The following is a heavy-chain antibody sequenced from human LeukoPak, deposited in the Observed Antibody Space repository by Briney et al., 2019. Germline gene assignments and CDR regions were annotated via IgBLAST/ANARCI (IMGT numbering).Heavy chain of an antibody. CDR3: ARLGAMANFDY. CDR1: GGSISSSSYY. CDR2: IYYSGTT. J-gene: IGHJ4*02. V-gene: IGHV4-39*01. Sequence: SETLSLTCTVSGGSISSSSYYWGWIRQPPGKGLEWFGSIYYSGTTFYNPSLKSRITISVDTSKNQFSLNLSSVTAADTAVYYCARLGAMANFDYWGQGTLVTVSS. D-gene: IGHD5-18*01.